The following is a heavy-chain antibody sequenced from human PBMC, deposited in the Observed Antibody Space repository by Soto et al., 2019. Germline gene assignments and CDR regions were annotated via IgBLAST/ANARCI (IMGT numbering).Heavy chain of an antibody. CDR2: IHYSGST. CDR3: PRREYSEYDYPRFDY. Sequence: PSETLSLTCTVSGGFISGSNYYWGWIRQPPGKGLEWIGSIHYSGSTYHNPSLRSRVNISVDTSKNQFSLKLSPVTAADTAVYYCPRREYSEYDYPRFDYWGQGTLVTVS. D-gene: IGHD5-12*01. CDR1: GGFISGSNYY. J-gene: IGHJ4*02. V-gene: IGHV4-39*01.